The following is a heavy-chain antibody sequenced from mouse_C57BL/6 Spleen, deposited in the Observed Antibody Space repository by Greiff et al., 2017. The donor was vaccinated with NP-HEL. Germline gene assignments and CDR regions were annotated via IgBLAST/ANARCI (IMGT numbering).Heavy chain of an antibody. CDR1: GFTFSSYA. Sequence: EVMLVESGEGLVKPGGSLKLSCAASGFTFSSYAMSWVRQTPEKRLEWVAYISSGGDYIYYADTVKGRFTISRDNARNTLYLQMSSLKSKDTAMYYCTRDYYGSSPFAYWGQGTLVTVSA. CDR2: ISSGGDYI. D-gene: IGHD1-1*01. J-gene: IGHJ3*01. V-gene: IGHV5-9-1*02. CDR3: TRDYYGSSPFAY.